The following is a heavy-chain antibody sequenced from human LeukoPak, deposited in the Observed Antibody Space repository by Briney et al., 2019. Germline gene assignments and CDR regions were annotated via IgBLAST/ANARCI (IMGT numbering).Heavy chain of an antibody. V-gene: IGHV3-7*01. D-gene: IGHD6-13*01. CDR3: ARFNRRRWDFDS. Sequence: GGSLRLSCAASGFIFSNYWGTWVRQAPGKGLEWVATINGDGSSKYYVDSVRGRFSISRDNANDSVYLQMSSLRGEDTAVYYCARFNRRRWDFDSWGQGTLVTVSS. J-gene: IGHJ4*02. CDR1: GFIFSNYW. CDR2: INGDGSSK.